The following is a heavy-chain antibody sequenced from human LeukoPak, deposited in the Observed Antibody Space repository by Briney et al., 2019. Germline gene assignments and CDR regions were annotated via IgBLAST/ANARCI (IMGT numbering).Heavy chain of an antibody. CDR3: ARPRDLYSSGWYDY. J-gene: IGHJ4*02. D-gene: IGHD6-19*01. V-gene: IGHV3-23*01. CDR2: ISGSGGST. CDR1: GFTFSSYA. Sequence: PGGSLRLSCAASGFTFSSYAMSWVRQAPGKGLEWVSAISGSGGSTYYADSVKGRFTISRDNSKNTLYLRMNSLRAEDTAVYYCARPRDLYSSGWYDYWGQGTLVTVSS.